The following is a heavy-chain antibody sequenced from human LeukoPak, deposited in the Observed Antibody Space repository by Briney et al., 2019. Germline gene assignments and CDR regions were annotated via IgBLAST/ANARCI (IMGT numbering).Heavy chain of an antibody. CDR1: RFTFSSYA. D-gene: IGHD3-22*01. CDR2: ISGSGGNT. V-gene: IGHV3-23*01. CDR3: ARSRGFYYDSSGYYAFDY. J-gene: IGHJ4*02. Sequence: GGSLRLSCAASRFTFSSYAMTWVRQAPGKGLECVSGISGSGGNTDYADSVKGRFTISRDNSKNTLYLQMGSLRAEDMAVYYCARSRGFYYDSSGYYAFDYWGQGTLVSVSS.